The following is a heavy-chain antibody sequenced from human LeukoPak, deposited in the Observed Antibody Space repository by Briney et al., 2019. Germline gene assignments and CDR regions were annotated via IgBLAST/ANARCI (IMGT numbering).Heavy chain of an antibody. CDR2: FDPEDGET. J-gene: IGHJ4*02. CDR3: ATDSPGIAAAGTLY. V-gene: IGHV1-24*01. Sequence: ASVKVSCKVSGYTLTELSIHWVRQAPGKGLEWMGGFDPEDGETIYAQKFQGRVTMTEDTSTDTAYMELSSLRSEDTAVYYCATDSPGIAAAGTLYWGQGTLVTVSS. D-gene: IGHD6-13*01. CDR1: GYTLTELS.